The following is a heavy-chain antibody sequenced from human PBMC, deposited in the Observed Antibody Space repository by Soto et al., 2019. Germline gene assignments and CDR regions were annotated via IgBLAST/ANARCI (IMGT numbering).Heavy chain of an antibody. CDR1: GFTFSSYG. V-gene: IGHV3-30*18. J-gene: IGHJ6*02. Sequence: QVQLVESGGGVVQPGRSLRLSCAASGFTFSSYGMHWVRQAPGKGLEWVAVISYDGSNKYYADSVKGRFTISRDNSKNTLYLRMSSLRAEDTAVYYCAKDITMVRGVITVGYGMDVWGQGTTVTVSS. CDR2: ISYDGSNK. D-gene: IGHD3-10*01. CDR3: AKDITMVRGVITVGYGMDV.